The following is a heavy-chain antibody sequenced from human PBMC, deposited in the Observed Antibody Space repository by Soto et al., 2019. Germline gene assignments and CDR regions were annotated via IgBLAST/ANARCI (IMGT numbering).Heavy chain of an antibody. CDR2: IYYSGST. J-gene: IGHJ3*02. D-gene: IGHD1-26*01. Sequence: PSETLSLTCTVSGGSISSSSYYLGWIRQPPGKGLEWIGSIYYSGSTYYNPSLKSRVTISVETSKNQFSLKLSSVTAADTAVYYCARRPRLADTTFDIWGQGTMVTVSS. CDR3: ARRPRLADTTFDI. CDR1: GGSISSSSYY. V-gene: IGHV4-39*01.